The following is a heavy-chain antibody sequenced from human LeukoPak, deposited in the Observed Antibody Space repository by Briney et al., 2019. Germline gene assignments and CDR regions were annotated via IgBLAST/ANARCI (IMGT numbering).Heavy chain of an antibody. D-gene: IGHD3-16*01. CDR3: ARDGYYDTSGW. Sequence: GGSLRLSCAVSGLSMSSYWMSWVRQAPGKGLEWVANINQDGSDKYHVDSVKGRFTISRDNAKNSLYLQINNLRVEVTAVYYCARDGYYDTSGWWGQGTLVTVSS. CDR1: GLSMSSYW. V-gene: IGHV3-7*01. J-gene: IGHJ4*02. CDR2: INQDGSDK.